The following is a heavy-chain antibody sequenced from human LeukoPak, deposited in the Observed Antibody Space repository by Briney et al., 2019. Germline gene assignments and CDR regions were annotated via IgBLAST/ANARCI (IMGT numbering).Heavy chain of an antibody. CDR3: ARGSRYEWELQPYAFDI. J-gene: IGHJ3*02. CDR2: MNPNSGNT. V-gene: IGHV1-8*01. Sequence: GASVKDSCKASGYTFTSYDINWVRQATGQGLEWMGWMNPNSGNTGYAQKFQGRVTMTRNTSISTAYMELSSLGSEDTAVYYCARGSRYEWELQPYAFDIWGQGTMVTVSS. D-gene: IGHD1-26*01. CDR1: GYTFTSYD.